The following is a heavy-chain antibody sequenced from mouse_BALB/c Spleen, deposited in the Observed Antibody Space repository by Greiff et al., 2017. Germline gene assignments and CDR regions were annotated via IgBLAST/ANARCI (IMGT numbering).Heavy chain of an antibody. CDR1: GFTFTDYY. CDR2: IRNKANGYTT. Sequence: EVMLVESGGGLVQPGGSLRLSCATSGFTFTDYYMSWVRQPPGKALEWLGFIRNKANGYTTEYSASVKGRFTISRDNSQSILYLQMNTLRAEDSATYYCARDSTGNYYAMDYWGQGTSVTVSS. CDR3: ARDSTGNYYAMDY. D-gene: IGHD4-1*02. J-gene: IGHJ4*01. V-gene: IGHV7-3*02.